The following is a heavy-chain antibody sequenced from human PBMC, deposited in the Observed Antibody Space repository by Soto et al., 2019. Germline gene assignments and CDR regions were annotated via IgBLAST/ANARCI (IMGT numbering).Heavy chain of an antibody. V-gene: IGHV4-39*01. CDR1: GGSISSSSYY. CDR3: ARSCSGSDYAPYYYYYMDV. D-gene: IGHD3-10*02. Sequence: SGTMYLTCTVSGGSISSSSYYWGWIRQPPGKGLEWIGSIYYSGSTYYNPSLKSRVTISVDTSKNQFSLKLSSVTAADTAVYYCARSCSGSDYAPYYYYYMDVWGKGTTVTVSS. CDR2: IYYSGST. J-gene: IGHJ6*03.